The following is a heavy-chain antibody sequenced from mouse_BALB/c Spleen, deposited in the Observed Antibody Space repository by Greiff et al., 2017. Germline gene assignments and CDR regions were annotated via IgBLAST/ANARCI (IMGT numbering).Heavy chain of an antibody. CDR3: ASRGYYGNYDAMDY. CDR1: GFTFSSFG. V-gene: IGHV5-17*02. D-gene: IGHD2-1*01. J-gene: IGHJ4*01. Sequence: EVKLMESGGGLVQPGGSRKLSCAASGFTFSSFGMHWVRQAPEKGLEWVAYISSGSSTIYYADTVKGRFTISRDNPKNTLFLQMTSLRSEDTAMYYCASRGYYGNYDAMDYWGQGTSVTVSS. CDR2: ISSGSSTI.